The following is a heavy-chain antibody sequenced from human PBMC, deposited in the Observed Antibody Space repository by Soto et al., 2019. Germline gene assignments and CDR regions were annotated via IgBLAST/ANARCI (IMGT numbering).Heavy chain of an antibody. D-gene: IGHD6-13*01. J-gene: IGHJ6*02. Sequence: SVKVSCKASGGTFSSYAISWVRQAPGQGLEWMGGIIPIFGTANYAQKFQGRVTITADESTSTAYMELSSLRSEDTAVYYCARSVAAAGTWYYYYGMDVWGQGNTVTVSS. CDR1: GGTFSSYA. V-gene: IGHV1-69*13. CDR2: IIPIFGTA. CDR3: ARSVAAAGTWYYYYGMDV.